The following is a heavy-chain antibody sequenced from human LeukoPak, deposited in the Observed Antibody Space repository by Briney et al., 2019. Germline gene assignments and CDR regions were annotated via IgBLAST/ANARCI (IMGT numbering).Heavy chain of an antibody. CDR2: IYYSGST. J-gene: IGHJ3*02. CDR3: ASYCSSTSCLRRAFDI. Sequence: SETLSLTCTVSGGSISSSSYYWGWIRQPPGKWLEWIGSIYYSGSTYYNPSLKSRVTISVDTSKNQFSLKLSSVTAADTAVYYCASYCSSTSCLRRAFDIWGQGTMVTVSS. V-gene: IGHV4-39*01. D-gene: IGHD2-2*01. CDR1: GGSISSSSYY.